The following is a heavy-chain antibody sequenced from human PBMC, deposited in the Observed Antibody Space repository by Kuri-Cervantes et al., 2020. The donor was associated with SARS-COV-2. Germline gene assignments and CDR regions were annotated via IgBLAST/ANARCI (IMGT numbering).Heavy chain of an antibody. CDR1: GFTFSSYA. CDR2: IWYDETNK. CDR3: ARIPGYYDILTGSV. J-gene: IGHJ4*02. D-gene: IGHD3-9*01. Sequence: GGSLRLSCAASGFTFSSYAMHWVRQAPGKGLEWVAVIWYDETNKYYTDSVKGRFTISRDNSKNTLYLQMNSLRAEDTAVYYCARIPGYYDILTGSVWGQGTLVTVSS. V-gene: IGHV3-33*08.